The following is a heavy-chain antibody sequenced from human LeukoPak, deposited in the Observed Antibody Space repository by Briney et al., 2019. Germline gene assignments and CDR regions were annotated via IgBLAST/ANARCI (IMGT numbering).Heavy chain of an antibody. Sequence: GGSLRLSCAASGFTVSSSYMSWVRQAPGKGLEWVSVIYSGGSTYYADSVKGRFTISRDNPKNTLYLQMNSLRAEDTAVYYCAKWGDYDILTGYYDSDYWGQGTLVTVSS. D-gene: IGHD3-9*01. CDR3: AKWGDYDILTGYYDSDY. V-gene: IGHV3-53*01. CDR1: GFTVSSSY. CDR2: IYSGGST. J-gene: IGHJ4*02.